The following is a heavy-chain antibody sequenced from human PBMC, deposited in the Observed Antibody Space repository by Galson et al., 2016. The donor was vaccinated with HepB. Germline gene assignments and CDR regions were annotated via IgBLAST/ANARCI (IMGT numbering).Heavy chain of an antibody. D-gene: IGHD3-16*01. CDR1: GVTFGDYA. J-gene: IGHJ3*01. CDR2: IRSKAYSGAI. V-gene: IGHV3-49*03. Sequence: SLRLSCAASGVTFGDYAMSWFRQTPGKGLEWVGLIRSKAYSGAIEYAASVKGRFSISRDDSRSIAYLQLNSLKTEDTAVYYCTRAGLSPIYYDTAGYRGFDAFDVWGPGTMVTVSS. CDR3: TRAGLSPIYYDTAGYRGFDAFDV.